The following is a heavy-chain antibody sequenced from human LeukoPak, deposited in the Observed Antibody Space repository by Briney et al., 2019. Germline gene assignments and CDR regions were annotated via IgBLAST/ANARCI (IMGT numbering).Heavy chain of an antibody. V-gene: IGHV4-34*01. Sequence: SETLSLTCAVYGGSFSGYYWSWIRQPPGKGLEWIGEINHSGSTNYNPSHKSRVTISVVTSKSQFSLKLGSVTAAETAVYYCARGRWVRQSFDYWGQGTLVTVSS. CDR1: GGSFSGYY. J-gene: IGHJ4*02. D-gene: IGHD5-12*01. CDR2: INHSGST. CDR3: ARGRWVRQSFDY.